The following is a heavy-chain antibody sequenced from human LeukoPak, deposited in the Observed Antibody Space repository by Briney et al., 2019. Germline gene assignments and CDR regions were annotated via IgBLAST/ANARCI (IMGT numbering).Heavy chain of an antibody. CDR2: IIPIFSTA. D-gene: IGHD1-26*01. V-gene: IGHV1-69*13. J-gene: IGHJ4*02. CDR1: GGTFSSYA. CDR3: ARNIRETGTFEY. Sequence: SVKVSCKASGGTFSSYAISWVRQAPGQGLEWMGGIIPIFSTANYAQKFQGRVTITADESTSTAYMELSSLRFEDTAVYYCARNIRETGTFEYWGQGTLVTVSS.